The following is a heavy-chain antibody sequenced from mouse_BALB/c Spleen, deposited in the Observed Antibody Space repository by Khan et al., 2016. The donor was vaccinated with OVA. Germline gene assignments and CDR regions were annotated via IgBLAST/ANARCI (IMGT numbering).Heavy chain of an antibody. CDR1: GNTFSTYW. CDR2: ILPGSGST. J-gene: IGHJ2*01. CDR3: ARVNSGSRDYCDN. Sequence: VQLQESGADLMKPGASVKISCKVTGNTFSTYWIEWIKKRPGHGLEWIGEILPGSGSTNCNEKFKGKATFTADTSSNTAYMQLSSLTSEDSAVYYCARVNSGSRDYCDNWGQGTTLTVSS. D-gene: IGHD1-1*01. V-gene: IGHV1-9*01.